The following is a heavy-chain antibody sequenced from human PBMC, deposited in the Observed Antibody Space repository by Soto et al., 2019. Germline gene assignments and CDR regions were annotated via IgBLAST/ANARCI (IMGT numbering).Heavy chain of an antibody. CDR1: GYSFTNND. J-gene: IGHJ5*02. V-gene: IGHV1-8*01. D-gene: IGHD3-10*01. CDR3: ARTETCGSLNGSDP. Sequence: WASVKVSCKASGYSFTNNDVSWVRQATGQGLEWMGWMNPGSGDTGYAQKFQGRVTMTRDISIATAYMELSGLRSDDTAIYYCARTETCGSLNGSDPWGQGTLVTVSS. CDR2: MNPGSGDT.